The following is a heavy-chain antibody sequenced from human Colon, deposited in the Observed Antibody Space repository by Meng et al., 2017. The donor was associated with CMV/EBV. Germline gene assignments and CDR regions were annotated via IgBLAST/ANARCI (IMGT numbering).Heavy chain of an antibody. D-gene: IGHD3-10*01. CDR2: INHSGST. CDR1: GGSFSGYY. V-gene: IGHV4-34*01. CDR3: ARGGRKRIDPWFIPLI. Sequence: GSLRLSCAVYGGSFSGYYWSWIRQPPGKGLEWIGEINHSGSTNYNPSLKSRATISVDTSKNQFSLKLSSVPAADTAVYYCARGGRKRIDPWFIPLIWGQGTLVTVSS. J-gene: IGHJ4*02.